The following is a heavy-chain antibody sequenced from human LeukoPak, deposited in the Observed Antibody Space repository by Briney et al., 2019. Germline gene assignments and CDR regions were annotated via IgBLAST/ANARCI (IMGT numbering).Heavy chain of an antibody. CDR1: GGSISSGSYY. CDR3: ARAGYSSGWYKYYFDY. Sequence: SETLSLTCTVFGGSISSGSYYWSWIRQPAGKGLEWIGRIYTRGGTNYNASLKSRVTISVDTSKNQFSLKLSSVTAADTAVYYCARAGYSSGWYKYYFDYWGQGTLVTVSS. J-gene: IGHJ4*02. CDR2: IYTRGGT. D-gene: IGHD6-19*01. V-gene: IGHV4-61*02.